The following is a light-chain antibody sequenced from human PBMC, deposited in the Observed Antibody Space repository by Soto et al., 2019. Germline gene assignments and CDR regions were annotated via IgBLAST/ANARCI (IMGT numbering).Light chain of an antibody. CDR1: QSVSNSY. CDR3: QQFGSSLYT. V-gene: IGKV3-20*01. J-gene: IGKJ2*01. CDR2: DAS. Sequence: ETVLTQSPGTLSLSPGERATLSCWTSQSVSNSYLAWYQQKPGQAPRLLIYDASSRSPGIPDRFSGSGSETDFTLTISRLEPEDFAVYYCQQFGSSLYTFGQGTKLEIK.